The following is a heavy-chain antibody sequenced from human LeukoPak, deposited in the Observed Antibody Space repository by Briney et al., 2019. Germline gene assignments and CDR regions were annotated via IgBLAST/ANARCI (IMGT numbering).Heavy chain of an antibody. V-gene: IGHV4-39*01. Sequence: SETLSLTCTVSGGSVSTSSYYWGWVRQPPGKGLEWIGNIFYSGSTYYSPSLKSRVTISVDTSKNQFSLKLSSVTAADTAVYYCAKLRYFDWLFLGYFDYWGQGTLVTVSS. CDR1: GGSVSTSSYY. D-gene: IGHD3-9*01. CDR3: AKLRYFDWLFLGYFDY. J-gene: IGHJ4*02. CDR2: IFYSGST.